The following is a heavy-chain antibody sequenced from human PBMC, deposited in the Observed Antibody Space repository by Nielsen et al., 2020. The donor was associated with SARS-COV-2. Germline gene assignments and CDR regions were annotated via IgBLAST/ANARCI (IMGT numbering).Heavy chain of an antibody. CDR1: GFTFSSYG. Sequence: GGSLRLSCAASGFTFSSYGMHWVRQAPGKGLEWVAVIWYDGSNKYYADSVKGRFTISRDNSKNTLYLQMNSLRAEDTAVYYCAREGLSGWGIDYWGQGTLVTVSS. CDR3: AREGLSGWGIDY. J-gene: IGHJ4*02. V-gene: IGHV3-33*01. CDR2: IWYDGSNK. D-gene: IGHD6-19*01.